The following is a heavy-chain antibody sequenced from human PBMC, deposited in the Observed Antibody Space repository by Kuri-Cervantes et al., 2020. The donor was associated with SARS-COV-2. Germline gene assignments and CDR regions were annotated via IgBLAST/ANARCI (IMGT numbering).Heavy chain of an antibody. CDR2: IYYSGSA. CDR3: ARLPYSSGWYRGYYFDY. V-gene: IGHV4-59*08. J-gene: IGHJ4*02. CDR1: GGSISSHY. D-gene: IGHD6-19*01. Sequence: LRLSCTVSGGSISSHYWSWIRQPPGKGLEWIGYIYYSGSANYNPSLKSRVTISVDTSKNQFSLKLSSVTAADTAVYYCARLPYSSGWYRGYYFDYWGQGTLVTVSS.